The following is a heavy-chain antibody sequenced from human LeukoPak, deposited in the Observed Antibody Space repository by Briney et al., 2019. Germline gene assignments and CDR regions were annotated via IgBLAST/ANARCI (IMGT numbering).Heavy chain of an antibody. CDR2: IYRDGTT. D-gene: IGHD6-13*01. Sequence: SGGSLKLSCAVSGFTVSGSFIRWVRQAPGTGLRWVSVIYRDGTTYYADSVRGRFTISRDNSNHTLYLQMNSLRVEDTAVFYGARDDPTVVPGTFDNWGQGTLVTVSS. J-gene: IGHJ4*02. CDR3: ARDDPTVVPGTFDN. CDR1: GFTVSGSF. V-gene: IGHV3-53*01.